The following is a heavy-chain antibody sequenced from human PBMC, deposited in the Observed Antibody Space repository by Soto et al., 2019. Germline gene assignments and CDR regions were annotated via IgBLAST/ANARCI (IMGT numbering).Heavy chain of an antibody. CDR3: TRTGVSSTFEI. J-gene: IGHJ3*02. D-gene: IGHD3-3*01. CDR2: IYPRDSDT. CDR1: GFSFSSYW. V-gene: IGHV5-51*01. Sequence: ESLKISCKGSGFSFSSYWIGWVRQMPGKGLECMGIIYPRDSDTRYNPSFQGQVTISVDTSISTAYLQWSSLRTSDTAMYYCTRTGVSSTFEIWGQGTMVTVSS.